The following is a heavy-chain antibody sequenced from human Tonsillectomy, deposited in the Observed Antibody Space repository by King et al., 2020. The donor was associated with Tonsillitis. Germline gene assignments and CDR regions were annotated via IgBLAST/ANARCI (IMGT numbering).Heavy chain of an antibody. V-gene: IGHV3-30*04. CDR2: ISYDGSHK. Sequence: VQLVESGGGVVQPGRSLRLSCTASGFTLSSYAMHWVRQAPGKGLEWVAVISYDGSHKYYADSVKGRFTISRDNSKNTLYVQMNSLGAEDTAVYYCARSIAVAAPFDYWGQGTLVTVSS. CDR1: GFTLSSYA. J-gene: IGHJ4*02. CDR3: ARSIAVAAPFDY. D-gene: IGHD6-19*01.